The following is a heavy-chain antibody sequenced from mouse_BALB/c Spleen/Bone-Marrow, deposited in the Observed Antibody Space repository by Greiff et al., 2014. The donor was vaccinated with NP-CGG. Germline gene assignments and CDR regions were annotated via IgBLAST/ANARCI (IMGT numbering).Heavy chain of an antibody. Sequence: QVQLKESGAELVKPGASVKLSCKASGYTFTSYYMYWVKQRPGQSLEWIGEINPSNGGTNFNEKFKSKATLTVDKSSSTAYMQLSSLTSEDSAVYYCTREGDSPFAYWGQGTLVTVSA. D-gene: IGHD2-13*01. CDR3: TREGDSPFAY. V-gene: IGHV1S81*02. CDR1: GYTFTSYY. J-gene: IGHJ3*01. CDR2: INPSNGGT.